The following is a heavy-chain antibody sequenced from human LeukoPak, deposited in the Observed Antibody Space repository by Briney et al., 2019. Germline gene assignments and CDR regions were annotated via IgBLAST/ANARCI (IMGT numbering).Heavy chain of an antibody. CDR1: GGSISSGSYY. J-gene: IGHJ6*02. V-gene: IGHV4-61*02. Sequence: SETLSLTCTVSGGSISSGSYYWSWIRQPAGKGLEWIGRIYTSGSTNYNPSLKSRVTMSVDTSKNQFSLKLSSVTAADTAVYYCARDGRVGSTSSWYYYYGMDVWGQGTTVTVSS. CDR3: ARDGRVGSTSSWYYYYGMDV. D-gene: IGHD2-2*01. CDR2: IYTSGST.